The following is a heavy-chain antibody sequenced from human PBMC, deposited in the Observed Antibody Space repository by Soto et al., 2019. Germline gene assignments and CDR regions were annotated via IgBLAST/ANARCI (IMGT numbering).Heavy chain of an antibody. V-gene: IGHV1-3*01. J-gene: IGHJ6*03. CDR2: INAGNGNT. D-gene: IGHD2-2*01. CDR3: AREKEGPYCSSTCCYRYFYYYYMDV. Sequence: QVQLVQSGAEVKKPGASVKVSCKASGYTFTSYAMHWVRQAPGQRLEWMGWINAGNGNTKYSQQFQGRVTITRDTSASTAYMELRSLRSEDTAVYYCAREKEGPYCSSTCCYRYFYYYYMDVWGKGTTVTVSS. CDR1: GYTFTSYA.